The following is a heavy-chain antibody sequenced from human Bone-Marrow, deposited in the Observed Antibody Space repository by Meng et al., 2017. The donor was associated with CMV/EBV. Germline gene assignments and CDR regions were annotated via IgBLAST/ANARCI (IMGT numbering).Heavy chain of an antibody. CDR1: GFTFSSYW. D-gene: IGHD1-1*01. V-gene: IGHV3-66*01. CDR2: IYSGGST. CDR3: ARDDKWNPDY. J-gene: IGHJ4*02. Sequence: GESLKISCAASGFTFSSYWMSWVRQAPGKGLEWVSVIYSGGSTFYADSVKGRFTISRDSAKNSVYLQMNSLRVEDTAVYYCARDDKWNPDYWGQGTLVTVSS.